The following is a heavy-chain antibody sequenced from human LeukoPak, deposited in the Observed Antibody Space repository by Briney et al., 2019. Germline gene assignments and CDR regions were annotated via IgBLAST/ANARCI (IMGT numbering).Heavy chain of an antibody. CDR1: GFTFSSYA. V-gene: IGHV3-23*01. D-gene: IGHD3-3*01. Sequence: PGGSLRLSCAASGFTFSSYAMSWVRQAPGKGLEWVSAISGSGGSTYYADSVKGRFTISRDNSKNTLYLQMNSLRAEDTAVYYCARDGTYYDSWSGYYTDYYYYMDVWGKGTTVTVSS. CDR3: ARDGTYYDSWSGYYTDYYYYMDV. CDR2: ISGSGGST. J-gene: IGHJ6*03.